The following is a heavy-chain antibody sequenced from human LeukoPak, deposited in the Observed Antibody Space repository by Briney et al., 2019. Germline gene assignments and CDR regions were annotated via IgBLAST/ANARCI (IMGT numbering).Heavy chain of an antibody. V-gene: IGHV4-59*12. J-gene: IGHJ4*02. CDR1: GGSISSYY. CDR3: AREGAAAGTKPFDY. D-gene: IGHD6-13*01. CDR2: IYYSGST. Sequence: SETLSLTCTVSGGSISSYYWSWIRQPPGKGLEGIGYIYYSGSTNYNPSLKSRVTISVDTSKNQFSLKLSSVTAADTAVYYCAREGAAAGTKPFDYWGQGTLVTVSS.